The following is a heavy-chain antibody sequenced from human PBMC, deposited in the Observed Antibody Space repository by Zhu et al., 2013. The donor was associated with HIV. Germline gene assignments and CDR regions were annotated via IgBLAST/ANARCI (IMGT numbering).Heavy chain of an antibody. CDR2: ISSSSSTI. J-gene: IGHJ3*02. CDR3: ARGGVYGVGATRGRAFDI. Sequence: EVQLVESGGGLVQPGGSLRLSCAASGFTFSSYSMNWVRQAPGKGLEWVSYISSSSSTIYYADSVKGRFTISRDNAKNSLYLQMNSLRAEDTAVYYCARGGVYGVGATRGRAFDIWGQGTMVTVSS. V-gene: IGHV3-48*04. D-gene: IGHD1-26*01. CDR1: GFTFSSYS.